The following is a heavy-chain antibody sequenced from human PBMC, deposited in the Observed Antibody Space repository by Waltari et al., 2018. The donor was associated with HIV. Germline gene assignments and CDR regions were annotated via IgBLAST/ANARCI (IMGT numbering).Heavy chain of an antibody. CDR3: AREGITGTTRNFQH. V-gene: IGHV6-1*01. J-gene: IGHJ1*01. CDR1: GDSVPSNTAA. CDR2: TYYRSKWYN. D-gene: IGHD1-7*01. Sequence: QVQLQQSGPGLVQPSQTLSLTCVISGDSVPSNTAASNWIRQSPSRGLEWLGRTYYRSKWYNDYAVSVKSRITINPDTSKNQFSLQLNSVTPEDTAVYYCAREGITGTTRNFQHWGQGTLVTVSS.